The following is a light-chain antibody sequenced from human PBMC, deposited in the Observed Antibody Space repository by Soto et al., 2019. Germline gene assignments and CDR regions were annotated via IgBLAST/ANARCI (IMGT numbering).Light chain of an antibody. CDR2: GAS. J-gene: IGKJ1*01. CDR1: QSVNSN. Sequence: ETVMTQSPATLSVSPGEGATLSCRASQSVNSNLAWYQQKLGQAPRVLIYGASTRATGIPARFSGSGSGTEFILTISSLQSEDFPVYYCQEYNTWPWTFGQGTKVEIK. V-gene: IGKV3-15*01. CDR3: QEYNTWPWT.